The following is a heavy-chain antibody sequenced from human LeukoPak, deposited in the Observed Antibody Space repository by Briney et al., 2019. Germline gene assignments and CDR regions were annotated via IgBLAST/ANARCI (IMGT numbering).Heavy chain of an antibody. D-gene: IGHD2-8*01. CDR3: ARIRCGHTNGICYNY. CDR1: GGSISSNIYY. V-gene: IGHV4-39*01. CDR2: ISYSGTT. J-gene: IGHJ4*02. Sequence: PSETLSLTCTVSGGSISSNIYYWGWIRQPPGKGLEWIGTISYSGTTYYNPSLKSRVTISVDTSKTQFSLNLTSVTAADTAVYYCARIRCGHTNGICYNYWGQGTLVTVSS.